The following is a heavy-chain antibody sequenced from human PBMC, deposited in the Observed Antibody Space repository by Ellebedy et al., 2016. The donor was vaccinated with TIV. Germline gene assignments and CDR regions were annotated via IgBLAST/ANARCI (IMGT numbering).Heavy chain of an antibody. CDR2: IRYDGSNK. CDR3: AKIGAAGIPFYYYNYGMDV. CDR1: GFTFSSYG. J-gene: IGHJ6*02. V-gene: IGHV3-30*02. Sequence: GGSLRLSCAASGFTFSSYGMHWVRQAPGKGLEWVAFIRYDGSNKYYAVSVKGRFTISRDNSKNTLYLQMNSLRAEDTAVYYCAKIGAAGIPFYYYNYGMDVWGQGTTVTVSS. D-gene: IGHD6-13*01.